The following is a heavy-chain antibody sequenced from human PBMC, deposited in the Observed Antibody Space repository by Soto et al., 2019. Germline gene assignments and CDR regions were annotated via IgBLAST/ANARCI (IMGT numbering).Heavy chain of an antibody. J-gene: IGHJ6*02. D-gene: IGHD4-17*01. CDR2: IYYSGSF. CDR3: ARADSTTGTPRQKHAYYYGMDV. CDR1: GGSISSSNYY. V-gene: IGHV4-39*01. Sequence: SETLSLTCTVSGGSISSSNYYWGWIRQPPGKELEWIGNIYYSGSFSYNPSLRSRVTMSVDTSKNQFSLKLSSVTAADTAVYYWARADSTTGTPRQKHAYYYGMDVWGQGTTVTVSS.